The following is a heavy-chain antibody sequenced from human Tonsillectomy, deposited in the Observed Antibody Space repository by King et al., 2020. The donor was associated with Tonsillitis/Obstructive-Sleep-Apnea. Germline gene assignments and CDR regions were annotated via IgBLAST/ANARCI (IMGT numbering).Heavy chain of an antibody. CDR3: ASGLVRGVIIAAVFDY. CDR1: GFPFSSHE. CDR2: INCRGSTI. D-gene: IGHD3-10*01. Sequence: VQLVESGGGLVPPGGSLRLSCAASGFPFSSHEMNWVRQAPGKGLEWVSYINCRGSTIHYTDSVKGRFTISRDNAKNSLYLQMNSLRAEDTAVYYCASGLVRGVIIAAVFDYWGQGALVTVSS. J-gene: IGHJ4*02. V-gene: IGHV3-48*03.